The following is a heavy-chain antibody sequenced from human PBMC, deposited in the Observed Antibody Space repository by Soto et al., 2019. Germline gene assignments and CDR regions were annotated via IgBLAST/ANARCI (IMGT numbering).Heavy chain of an antibody. J-gene: IGHJ5*02. V-gene: IGHV3-30*18. CDR1: GFTFSSYG. CDR3: AKDFEPDIVLMVYASPPPWFDP. D-gene: IGHD2-8*01. Sequence: PGGSLRLSCAASGFTFSSYGMHWVRQAPGKGLEWVAVISYDGSNKYYADSVKGRFTISRDNSKNTLYLQMNSLRAEDTAVYYCAKDFEPDIVLMVYASPPPWFDPWGQGTLVTVSS. CDR2: ISYDGSNK.